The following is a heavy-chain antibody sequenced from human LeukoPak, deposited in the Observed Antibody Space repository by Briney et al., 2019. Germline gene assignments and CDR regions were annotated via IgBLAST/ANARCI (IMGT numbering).Heavy chain of an antibody. Sequence: ASVKVSCKASGYTFTSYYMHWGRQAPGQGLEWMGIINPSGGSTSHAQKFQGRVTMTRDKSTSTVYMDLSSLRSEDTAVYYCARDMEHYYDSSGYYPRGSLDYWGQGTLVTVSS. V-gene: IGHV1-46*01. J-gene: IGHJ4*02. CDR2: INPSGGST. D-gene: IGHD3-22*01. CDR3: ARDMEHYYDSSGYYPRGSLDY. CDR1: GYTFTSYY.